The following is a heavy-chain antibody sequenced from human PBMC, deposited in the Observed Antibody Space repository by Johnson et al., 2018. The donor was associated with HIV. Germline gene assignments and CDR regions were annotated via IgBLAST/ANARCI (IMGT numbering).Heavy chain of an antibody. V-gene: IGHV3-30*14. CDR3: ARECSGGSCYPLDHDAFDI. Sequence: QMQLVESGGGVVQPGRSLRLSCAASGFTFSSYAMHWVRQAPGKGLEWVAVISYDGSNKYYADSVKGRLTISRDNSKNTLYLQMNSLRAEDTAVYYCARECSGGSCYPLDHDAFDIWGQGTMVTVSS. D-gene: IGHD2-15*01. CDR1: GFTFSSYA. J-gene: IGHJ3*02. CDR2: ISYDGSNK.